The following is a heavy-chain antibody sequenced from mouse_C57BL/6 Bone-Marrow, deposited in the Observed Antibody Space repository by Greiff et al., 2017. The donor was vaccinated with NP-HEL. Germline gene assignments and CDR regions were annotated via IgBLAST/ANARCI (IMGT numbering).Heavy chain of an antibody. CDR1: GFTFSSYA. Sequence: EVQGVESGGGLVKPGGSLKLSCAASGFTFSSYAMSWVRQTPEKRLEWVATISDGGSYTYYPDNVKGRFTISRDNAKNNLYLQMSHLKSEDTAMYYCARGGIYYDYDRFAYWGQGTLVTVSA. J-gene: IGHJ3*01. D-gene: IGHD2-4*01. CDR3: ARGGIYYDYDRFAY. V-gene: IGHV5-4*01. CDR2: ISDGGSYT.